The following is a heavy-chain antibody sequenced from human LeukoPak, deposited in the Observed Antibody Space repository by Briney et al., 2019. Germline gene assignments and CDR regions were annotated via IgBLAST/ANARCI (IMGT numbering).Heavy chain of an antibody. J-gene: IGHJ4*02. CDR3: ARGRGGLLWFGEFNS. D-gene: IGHD3-10*01. Sequence: GGSLRLSCAASGFTFSSYWMNWVRQAPGKRLEWVANIKQDGSEKYCVDSVKRRFTISRDNANNSLYLQMNSLRAEDTAVYYCARGRGGLLWFGEFNSWGQGTLGTVSS. CDR2: IKQDGSEK. V-gene: IGHV3-7*01. CDR1: GFTFSSYW.